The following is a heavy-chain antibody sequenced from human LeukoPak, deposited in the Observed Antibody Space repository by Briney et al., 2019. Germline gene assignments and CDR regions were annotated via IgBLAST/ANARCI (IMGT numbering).Heavy chain of an antibody. CDR2: ISGSGGST. V-gene: IGHV3-23*01. CDR3: AKDGDGYNYSSHYFDY. J-gene: IGHJ4*02. Sequence: HPGGSLRLSCAASGFTFSSYAMSWVRQAPGKGLEWVSAISGSGGSTYYADSVKGRFTISRDNSKNTLYLQMNSLRAEDTAVYYCAKDGDGYNYSSHYFDYWGQGTLVTVSS. CDR1: GFTFSSYA. D-gene: IGHD5-24*01.